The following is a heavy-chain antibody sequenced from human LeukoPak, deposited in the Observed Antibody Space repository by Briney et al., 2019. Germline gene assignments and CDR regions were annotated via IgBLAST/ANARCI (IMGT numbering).Heavy chain of an antibody. V-gene: IGHV4-4*02. CDR2: IFHSGTT. J-gene: IGHJ5*02. Sequence: SGTLSLTCTVSDEVITSNNWWSWVSQSPGKGLEWIGEIFHSGTTRYKASLESRVTMLLDKSKNQFSLRLYSVTAADTAVYFCARLRLSGGSFSVGWFDPWGQGIQVTVSS. CDR1: DEVITSNNW. CDR3: ARLRLSGGSFSVGWFDP. D-gene: IGHD1-26*01.